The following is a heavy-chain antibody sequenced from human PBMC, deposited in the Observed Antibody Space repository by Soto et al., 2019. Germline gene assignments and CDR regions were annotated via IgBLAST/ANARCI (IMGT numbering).Heavy chain of an antibody. J-gene: IGHJ5*02. Sequence: PSETLSLTCAVSGGSISSGGYSWSWIRHPPGKGLEWIGYMYHSGSTYYNPSLKSRVTISVDTSKNQFSLKLSSVTAADTAVYYCARAADYYDSSGYQTPYNWFDPWGQGTLVTVSS. CDR3: ARAADYYDSSGYQTPYNWFDP. V-gene: IGHV4-30-2*01. D-gene: IGHD3-22*01. CDR2: MYHSGST. CDR1: GGSISSGGYS.